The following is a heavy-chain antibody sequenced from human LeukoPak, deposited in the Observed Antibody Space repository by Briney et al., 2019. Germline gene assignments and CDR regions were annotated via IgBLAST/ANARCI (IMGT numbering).Heavy chain of an antibody. Sequence: GGSLRLSCGASGFTFSNYGMLWVRQAPGKGLEWVSGISPSGGITYYTDSVKGRFTISRDNSKNTLYLQMNSLRAEDTAVYYCAKSWGGSGPRDYWGQGTLVTVSS. J-gene: IGHJ4*02. CDR2: ISPSGGIT. V-gene: IGHV3-23*01. CDR1: GFTFSNYG. CDR3: AKSWGGSGPRDY. D-gene: IGHD2-15*01.